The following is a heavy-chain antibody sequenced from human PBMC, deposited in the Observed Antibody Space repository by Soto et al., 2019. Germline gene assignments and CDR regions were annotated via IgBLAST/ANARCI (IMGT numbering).Heavy chain of an antibody. D-gene: IGHD3-3*01. CDR1: GFTFSSYG. V-gene: IGHV3-30*18. CDR3: AKELRFLTPHYYYGMDV. J-gene: IGHJ6*02. Sequence: GGSLRLSCAASGFTFSSYGMHWVRQAPGKGLEWVAVISYDGSNKYYADSVKGRFTISRDNSKNTLYLQMNSLRAEDTAVYYCAKELRFLTPHYYYGMDVWGQGTTVTVSS. CDR2: ISYDGSNK.